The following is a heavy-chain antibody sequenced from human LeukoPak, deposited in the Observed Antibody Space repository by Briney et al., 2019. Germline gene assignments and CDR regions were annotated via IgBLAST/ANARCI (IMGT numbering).Heavy chain of an antibody. CDR1: GFTFSNYW. D-gene: IGHD3-16*01. CDR3: ARGGQLWPRDDY. V-gene: IGHV3-7*03. J-gene: IGHJ4*02. CDR2: IKPDESEK. Sequence: PGGSLRLSCAASGFTFSNYWMTWVRQAPGKGLEWVANIKPDESEKYYVGSVKGRFTISRDNAKNSLYLQMNSLRAEDTAVYYCARGGQLWPRDDYWGQGTLVTVSS.